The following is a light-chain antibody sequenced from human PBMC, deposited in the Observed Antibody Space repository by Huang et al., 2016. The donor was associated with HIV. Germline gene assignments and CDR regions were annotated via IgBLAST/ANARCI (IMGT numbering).Light chain of an antibody. CDR3: PQYQSVPWT. CDR2: ATS. Sequence: DSQMTQSPFSLSASVGDRVNIICRSSQGISNSLAWYQQKPGKAPKLPLYATSKLEISVPSRISGSGSRTHYTLTISTRQAEDLATYYCPQYQSVPWTFGQGTKVAI. V-gene: IGKV1-NL1*01. J-gene: IGKJ1*01. CDR1: QGISNS.